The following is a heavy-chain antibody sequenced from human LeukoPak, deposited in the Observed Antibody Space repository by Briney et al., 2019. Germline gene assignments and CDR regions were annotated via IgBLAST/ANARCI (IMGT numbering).Heavy chain of an antibody. D-gene: IGHD3-16*01. Sequence: PSETLSLTCAVAGYSISSGDYWGWIRQPPGKGLEWIGSIYNSASTYYNPSLKSRVTTSVDTSKRQFSLTLSSVTAADTAVYYCARNRSEPLGNGGSFVYWGQGALVTVSS. CDR3: ARNRSEPLGNGGSFVY. V-gene: IGHV4-38-2*01. CDR2: IYNSAST. CDR1: GYSISSGDY. J-gene: IGHJ4*02.